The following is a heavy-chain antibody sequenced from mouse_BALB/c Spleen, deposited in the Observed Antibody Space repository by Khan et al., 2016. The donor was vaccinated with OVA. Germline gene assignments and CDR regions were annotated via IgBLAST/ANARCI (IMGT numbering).Heavy chain of an antibody. CDR3: ARSLYYSYGYALDY. V-gene: IGHV3-2*02. CDR1: GYSVTSDYA. J-gene: IGHJ4*01. D-gene: IGHD2-14*01. CDR2: ISSSGST. Sequence: EVQLQESGPGLVKPSQSLSLTCTVTGYSVTSDYAWNWIRQFPGDRLEWMGYISSSGSTSYNPSLKRRISITRAKSKNQVFLQLKSVTTEDTATYYCARSLYYSYGYALDYWGRGTSVTVSS.